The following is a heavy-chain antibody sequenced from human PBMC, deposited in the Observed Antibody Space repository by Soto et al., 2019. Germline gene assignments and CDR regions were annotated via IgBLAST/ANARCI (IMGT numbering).Heavy chain of an antibody. CDR3: AKDRGYSGYDSLDY. Sequence: GSLRLSCAASGFTFSSYAMHWVRQAPGKGLEWVALISYDGSNKNYGDSVKGRFTISRDNSKNTLYLQMNSLRAEDTAVYYCAKDRGYSGYDSLDYWGQGNVVTVS. D-gene: IGHD5-12*01. V-gene: IGHV3-30*18. CDR1: GFTFSSYA. J-gene: IGHJ4*02. CDR2: ISYDGSNK.